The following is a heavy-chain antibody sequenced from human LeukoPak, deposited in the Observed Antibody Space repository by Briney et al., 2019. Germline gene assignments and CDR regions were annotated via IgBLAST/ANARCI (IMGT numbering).Heavy chain of an antibody. J-gene: IGHJ4*02. D-gene: IGHD6-19*01. Sequence: PSETLSLTCAVYGGSFSGYYWSWIRQPPGKGLEGIGEINHSGSTNYNPSLKSRVTISVDTSTNQFSLKLSSVTAADTAVYYCASGGIAVAGTGNSFDYWGQGTLVTVSS. CDR2: INHSGST. CDR3: ASGGIAVAGTGNSFDY. V-gene: IGHV4-34*01. CDR1: GGSFSGYY.